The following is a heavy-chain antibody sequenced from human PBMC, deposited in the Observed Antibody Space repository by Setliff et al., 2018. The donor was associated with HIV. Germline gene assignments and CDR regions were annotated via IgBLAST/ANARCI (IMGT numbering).Heavy chain of an antibody. CDR2: IRSKAYGGTT. CDR1: GFTFGDYA. Sequence: GGSLRLSCTASGFTFGDYAMSWVRQAPGKGLEWVGFIRSKAYGGTTEYAASVKGRFTISRDDSKSIAYLQMNSLKTEDTAVYYCTRSRLKYDSSGYRYDAFDIWGQGTMVTVSS. D-gene: IGHD3-22*01. J-gene: IGHJ3*02. CDR3: TRSRLKYDSSGYRYDAFDI. V-gene: IGHV3-49*04.